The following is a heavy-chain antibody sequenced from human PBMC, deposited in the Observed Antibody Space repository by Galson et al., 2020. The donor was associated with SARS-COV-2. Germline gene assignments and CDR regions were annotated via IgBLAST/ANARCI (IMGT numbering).Heavy chain of an antibody. CDR3: TREHNDWNYLPDF. CDR2: ISPYNGNT. D-gene: IGHD1-7*01. V-gene: IGHV1-18*01. CDR1: GYMFTKYG. J-gene: IGHJ4*02. Sequence: GESLKISCQASGYMFTKYGLNWVRQAPGQGPEWLGCISPYNGNTKYEQNFQGRLTMTTDASTSTAYMELRSLRSDDTAIYYCTREHNDWNYLPDFWGPGTLVTVSS.